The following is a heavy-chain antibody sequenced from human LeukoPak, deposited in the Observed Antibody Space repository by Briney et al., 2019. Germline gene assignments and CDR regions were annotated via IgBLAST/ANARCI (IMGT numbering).Heavy chain of an antibody. D-gene: IGHD2-2*01. CDR1: GFTFSSYA. V-gene: IGHV3-30*02. Sequence: GGSLRLSCAPSGFTFSSYAMHWVRPAPGKGLEWVAFIQNDGSNKYYADSVKGRFTISRDNSKNTLYLQMNSLRAEDTAVYYCDCSNTNCYAAGDYWGQGTLVTVSS. CDR3: DCSNTNCYAAGDY. J-gene: IGHJ4*02. CDR2: IQNDGSNK.